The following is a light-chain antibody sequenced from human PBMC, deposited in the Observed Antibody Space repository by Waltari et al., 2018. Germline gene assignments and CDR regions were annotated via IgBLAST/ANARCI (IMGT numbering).Light chain of an antibody. CDR1: QDIGDF. Sequence: DIQMTHSPSSLTASVGDRVTITCRASQDIGDFLVWFQQRPGKAPKSLIYAASTLQGGVPSRFSGRGSGTDFTLTSNSLQPEDSGTYYGQQYQDYPHTFGGGTRVEVK. V-gene: IGKV1-16*01. CDR2: AAS. CDR3: QQYQDYPHT. J-gene: IGKJ4*01.